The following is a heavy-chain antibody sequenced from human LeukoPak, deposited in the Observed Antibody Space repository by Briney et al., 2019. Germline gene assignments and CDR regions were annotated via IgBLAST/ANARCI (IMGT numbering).Heavy chain of an antibody. CDR2: IGGDGIA. CDR3: AKDRANWATDD. D-gene: IGHD3-16*01. J-gene: IGHJ4*02. CDR1: GFTFTDHP. Sequence: GGSLRLSCVASGFTFTDHPMNWVRQAPGKGLEWISYIGGDGIAFYADSVKGRFTASKDDARKSMYLQMNSLRVEDTAVYYCAKDRANWATDDWGQGTQVTVSS. V-gene: IGHV3-69-1*01.